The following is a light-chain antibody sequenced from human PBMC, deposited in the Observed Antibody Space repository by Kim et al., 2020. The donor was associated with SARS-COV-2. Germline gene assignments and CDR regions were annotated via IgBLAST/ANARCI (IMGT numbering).Light chain of an antibody. CDR3: QQYGRAAA. V-gene: IGKV3-20*01. CDR2: DAS. J-gene: IGKJ1*01. Sequence: MCPGERAALSCRARQTVNYNYLAWYQHKPGQAPRLLIHDASSRATGIPDRFSGSGSGTDFTLTISRLEPEDVAVYYCQQYGRAAAFGQGTKVDIK. CDR1: QTVNYNY.